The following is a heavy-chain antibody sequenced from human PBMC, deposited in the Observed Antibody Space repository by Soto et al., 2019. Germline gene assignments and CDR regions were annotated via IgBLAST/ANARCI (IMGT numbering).Heavy chain of an antibody. CDR2: INHSGST. CDR3: ARGLNVRYYYGMDV. J-gene: IGHJ6*02. V-gene: IGHV4-34*01. D-gene: IGHD1-1*01. CDR1: GGSFIGYY. Sequence: SETLSLTCAVYGGSFIGYYWSWIRQPPGKGLEWIGEINHSGSTNYNPSLKSRVTISVDTSKNQFSLKLSSVTAADTAVYYCARGLNVRYYYGMDVWGQGTTVTVSS.